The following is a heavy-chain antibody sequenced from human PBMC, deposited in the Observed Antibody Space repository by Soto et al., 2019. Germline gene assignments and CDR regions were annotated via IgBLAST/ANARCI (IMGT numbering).Heavy chain of an antibody. D-gene: IGHD3-22*01. CDR2: ISGSGGST. CDR3: AKDYYDSSGYYHDAFDI. J-gene: IGHJ3*02. V-gene: IGHV3-23*01. CDR1: GFTFISYA. Sequence: PGGSLRLSCAASGFTFISYAMSWVRQAPGKGLEWVSAISGSGGSTYYADSVKGRFTISRDNSKNTLYLQMNSLRAEDAAVYYCAKDYYDSSGYYHDAFDIWGQGTMVTVSS.